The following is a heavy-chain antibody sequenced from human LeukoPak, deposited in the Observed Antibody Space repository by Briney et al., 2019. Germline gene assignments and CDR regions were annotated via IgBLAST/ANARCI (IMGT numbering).Heavy chain of an antibody. V-gene: IGHV3-23*01. CDR1: GFTFSSYA. CDR3: AIIDESKRGSGGSPRTNGGMDV. Sequence: PGGSLRLSCAASGFTFSSYAMSWVRQAPGKGLEWVSAISGSGGSTYYADSVKGRFTISRDNSKNTLYLQMNSLRAEDTAVYYCAIIDESKRGSGGSPRTNGGMDVWGQGTTVTVSS. CDR2: ISGSGGST. J-gene: IGHJ6*02. D-gene: IGHD2-15*01.